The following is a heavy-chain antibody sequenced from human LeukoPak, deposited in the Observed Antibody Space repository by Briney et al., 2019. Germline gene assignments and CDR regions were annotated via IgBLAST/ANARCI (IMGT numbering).Heavy chain of an antibody. Sequence: SETLSLTCTVSGGSISSYYWSWIRQPAGKGLEWIGRIYTSGSTNYNPSLKSRVTMSVDTSKNQFSLKLSSVTAADTAVYYCARQYCSGGNCYPFDAFDVWGQGTMVTVSS. CDR3: ARQYCSGGNCYPFDAFDV. V-gene: IGHV4-4*07. D-gene: IGHD2-15*01. CDR2: IYTSGST. J-gene: IGHJ3*01. CDR1: GGSISSYY.